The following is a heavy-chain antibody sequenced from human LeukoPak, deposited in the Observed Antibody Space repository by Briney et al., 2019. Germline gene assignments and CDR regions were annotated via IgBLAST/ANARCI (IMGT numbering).Heavy chain of an antibody. V-gene: IGHV5-51*01. Sequence: GESLKISCKGFGYSFTSYWIGWVRQVPGKGLEWMGIIYPGDSDTAYSPSFQGQVTVSADKSITTAYLQWSSLKASDTAMYYCARRGRYSYGSYFDYWGQGTLVTVSS. CDR2: IYPGDSDT. J-gene: IGHJ4*02. CDR3: ARRGRYSYGSYFDY. CDR1: GYSFTSYW. D-gene: IGHD5-18*01.